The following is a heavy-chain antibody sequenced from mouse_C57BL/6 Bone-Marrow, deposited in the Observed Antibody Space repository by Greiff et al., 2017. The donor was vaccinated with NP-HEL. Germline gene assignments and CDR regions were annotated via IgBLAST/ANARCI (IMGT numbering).Heavy chain of an antibody. CDR2: INPSNGGT. CDR3: ARDGMEYYGSRLYWYFDV. V-gene: IGHV1-53*01. D-gene: IGHD1-1*01. J-gene: IGHJ1*03. CDR1: GYTFTSYW. Sequence: QVQLQQPGTELVKPGASVKLSCKASGYTFTSYWMHWVKQRPGQGLEWIGNINPSNGGTNYNEKFKSKATLTVDKSSSTAHMELLSLTSEDFAVYYCARDGMEYYGSRLYWYFDVWGTGTTVTVSS.